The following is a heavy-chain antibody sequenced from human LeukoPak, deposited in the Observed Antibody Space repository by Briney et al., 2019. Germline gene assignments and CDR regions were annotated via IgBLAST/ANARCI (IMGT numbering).Heavy chain of an antibody. CDR3: ARDDYGDYYYYMDV. Sequence: PSETLSLTCTVSGGSISSSSYYWGWLRQPPGKGLEWIVSIYHSGSTYYNPSLKSRVTISVDTSKNQFSLKLSSVTAADTAVYYCARDDYGDYYYYMDVWGKGTTVTVSS. D-gene: IGHD4-17*01. V-gene: IGHV4-39*07. CDR2: IYHSGST. CDR1: GGSISSSSYY. J-gene: IGHJ6*03.